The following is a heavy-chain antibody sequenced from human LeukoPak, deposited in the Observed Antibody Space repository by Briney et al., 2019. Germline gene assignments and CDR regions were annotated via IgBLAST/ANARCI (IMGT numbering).Heavy chain of an antibody. V-gene: IGHV1-18*01. J-gene: IGHJ4*02. Sequence: ASVTVSCKASGYTFTSYGISWVRQAPGQGLEWMGWISAYNGNTNYAQKLQGRVTMTTDTSKSTAYMELRSLGSDETAVYYCARVGLLTGYYFFDYWGQGTLVTVSS. CDR3: ARVGLLTGYYFFDY. CDR2: ISAYNGNT. CDR1: GYTFTSYG. D-gene: IGHD3-9*01.